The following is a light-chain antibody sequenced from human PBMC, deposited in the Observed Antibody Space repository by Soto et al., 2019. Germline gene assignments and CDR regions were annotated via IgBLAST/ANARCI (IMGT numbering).Light chain of an antibody. J-gene: IGKJ1*01. CDR1: QSISMW. CDR3: QQYNHSEWT. V-gene: IGKV1-5*03. Sequence: DVHMTQSPSTLSASVGDSVTITCRASQSISMWLAWYQQKAGKAPNLLIYKASSLEGGVPSRVSRSGSGTEVTLTISSLQSDDFAPYYCQQYNHSEWTFGQGTKVEV. CDR2: KAS.